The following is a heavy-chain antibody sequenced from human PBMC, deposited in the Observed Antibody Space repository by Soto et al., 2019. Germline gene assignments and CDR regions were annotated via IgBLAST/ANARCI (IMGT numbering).Heavy chain of an antibody. D-gene: IGHD3-10*01. Sequence: QVQLVQSGAEVRKPGSSVKVSCKASGGTFTSYIFSWVRQAPGQGLEWMGRIMPIVDVANYAQNFQGRVTITADKSTSTAYMELSGLTSDDTAVYYCASDYHGSGTSYFDYWGQGTLVTVSS. CDR3: ASDYHGSGTSYFDY. V-gene: IGHV1-69*02. J-gene: IGHJ4*02. CDR1: GGTFTSYI. CDR2: IMPIVDVA.